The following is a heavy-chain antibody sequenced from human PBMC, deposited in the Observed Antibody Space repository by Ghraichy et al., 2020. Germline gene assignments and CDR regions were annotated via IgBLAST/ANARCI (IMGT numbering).Heavy chain of an antibody. CDR3: ARSYGVENTN. D-gene: IGHD4-17*01. V-gene: IGHV4-61*02. Sequence: SETLSLTCTVSGGSISSGSYYWSWIRQPAGKGLEWIGRIYTSGSTNYNPSLKSRVTISVDTSKNQFSLKLSSVTAADTAVYYCARSYGVENTNWGQGTLVTVSS. CDR2: IYTSGST. J-gene: IGHJ4*02. CDR1: GGSISSGSYY.